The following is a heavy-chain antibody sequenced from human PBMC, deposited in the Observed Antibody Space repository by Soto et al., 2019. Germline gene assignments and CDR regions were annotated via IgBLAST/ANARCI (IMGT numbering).Heavy chain of an antibody. J-gene: IGHJ6*03. CDR1: GGSISSSSYY. V-gene: IGHV4-39*01. Sequence: SETLSLTCTVSGGSISSSSYYWGWIRQPPGKGLEWIGSIYYSGSTYYNPSLKSRVTISVDTSKNQFSLKLSSVTAADTAVYYCARHRRDYYYYYMDVWGKGTTVTVSS. CDR3: ARHRRDYYYYYMDV. CDR2: IYYSGST.